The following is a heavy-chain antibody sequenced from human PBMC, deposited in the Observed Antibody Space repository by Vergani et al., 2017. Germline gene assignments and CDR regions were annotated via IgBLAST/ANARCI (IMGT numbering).Heavy chain of an antibody. CDR3: ARVSYDSSGYYYVGYFDY. CDR1: GFTFSSCA. V-gene: IGHV3-30-3*01. Sequence: QVQLVESGGGVVPPGRSLRLSCAASGFTFSSCAMHWVRQAPGKGLEWVAVISYDGSNKYYADSVKGRFTISRDNSKNTLYLQMNSLRAEDTAVYYCARVSYDSSGYYYVGYFDYWGQGTLVTVSS. D-gene: IGHD3-22*01. J-gene: IGHJ4*02. CDR2: ISYDGSNK.